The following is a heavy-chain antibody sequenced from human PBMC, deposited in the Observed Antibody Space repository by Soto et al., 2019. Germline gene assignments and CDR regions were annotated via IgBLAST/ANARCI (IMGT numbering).Heavy chain of an antibody. CDR2: IYDSGNT. CDR1: GYSITTYKW. D-gene: IGHD7-27*01. V-gene: IGHV4-4*02. Sequence: EILSLTFGVSGYSITTYKWWTWFLHTPGKGLEWIGEIYDSGNTRYNPSLKSRVTISKDTSKNELSLKLNSVTVADTAVYYCATCQLGEYYYAMDIWGQGTTVTVSS. J-gene: IGHJ6*02. CDR3: ATCQLGEYYYAMDI.